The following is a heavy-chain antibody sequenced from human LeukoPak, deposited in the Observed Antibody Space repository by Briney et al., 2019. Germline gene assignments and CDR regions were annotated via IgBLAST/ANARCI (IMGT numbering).Heavy chain of an antibody. D-gene: IGHD6-19*01. CDR3: ASQVNVAVDYDY. Sequence: GGSLRLSCAASGFTFSSYAMHWVRQAPGKGLEWVAVISYDGSNKYYADSVKGRFTISRDNSKNTLYLQMNSLRAEDTAVYYCASQVNVAVDYDYWGQGTLVTVSS. J-gene: IGHJ4*02. CDR1: GFTFSSYA. V-gene: IGHV3-30-3*01. CDR2: ISYDGSNK.